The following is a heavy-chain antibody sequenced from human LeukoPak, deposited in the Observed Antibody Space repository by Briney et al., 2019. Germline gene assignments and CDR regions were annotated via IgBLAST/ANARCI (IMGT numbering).Heavy chain of an antibody. J-gene: IGHJ1*01. CDR1: GLTFNNYW. CDR3: AKDDDWGRYKH. Sequence: PGGSLRLTCGVSGLTFNNYWMTWVRQAPGKGLEWVATIKQDGSEKYYVDSVKGRLTISRDNAKNSLYLQMNSLRAEDTAVYYCAKDDDWGRYKHWGQGTLVTVSS. D-gene: IGHD3-16*01. V-gene: IGHV3-7*03. CDR2: IKQDGSEK.